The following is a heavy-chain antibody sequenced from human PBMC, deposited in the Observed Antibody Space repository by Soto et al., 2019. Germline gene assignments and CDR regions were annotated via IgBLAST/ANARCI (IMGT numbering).Heavy chain of an antibody. V-gene: IGHV2-5*02. CDR1: GFSLTTSGVA. CDR3: AHRYDFWSGYSFDY. CDR2: IYWDDGK. Sequence: QITLKESGPTLVKPTQTLTLTCTFSGFSLTTSGVAVGWIRQPPGKALEWLGLIYWDDGKRYSPSLNSRLTITKGTSKNQVVLTMTNMDPLDTATYYCAHRYDFWSGYSFDYWGQGTPVTVSS. J-gene: IGHJ4*02. D-gene: IGHD3-3*01.